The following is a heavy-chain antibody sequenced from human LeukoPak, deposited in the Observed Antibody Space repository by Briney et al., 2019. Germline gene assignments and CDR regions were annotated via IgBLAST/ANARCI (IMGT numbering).Heavy chain of an antibody. CDR3: AKKSYPKTSTRSSFDY. V-gene: IGHV3-23*01. D-gene: IGHD3-16*02. J-gene: IGHJ4*02. CDR1: GFTFSTYA. CDR2: IGFSGHNT. Sequence: GGSLRLSCAASGFTFSTYAMSWVRQAPGKGLEWVSTIGFSGHNTYYADSVKGRFTIYRDNFKNTLYLQMNSLRAEDTAVYYCAKKSYPKTSTRSSFDYWGQGTLVTVSS.